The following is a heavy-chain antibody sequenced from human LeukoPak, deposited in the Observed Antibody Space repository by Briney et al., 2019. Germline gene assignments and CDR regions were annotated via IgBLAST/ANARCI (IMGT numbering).Heavy chain of an antibody. CDR3: AKGPQRTYFYYMDV. J-gene: IGHJ6*03. CDR1: GFTFSSYA. V-gene: IGHV3-23*01. CDR2: ISGSGGST. Sequence: GGSLRLSCTASGFTFSSYAMSWARQAPGKGLEWVSGISGSGGSTYYADSVKGRFTISRDNSKNTLYLQMNSLRAEDTAVYYCAKGPQRTYFYYMDVWGKGTTFTVSS.